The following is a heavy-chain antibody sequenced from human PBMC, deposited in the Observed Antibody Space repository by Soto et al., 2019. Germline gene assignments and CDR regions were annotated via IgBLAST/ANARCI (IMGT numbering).Heavy chain of an antibody. V-gene: IGHV4-39*01. CDR3: ARHPPCGPLDY. CDR1: GDSGGFISSSSYH. CDR2: IYYSGST. Sequence: QLQLQESGPGLVKPSETLSLTCTVSGDSGGFISSSSYHWGWIRQPPGKGLEWIGNIYYSGSTYSPPPRMSRFTISGDTSKNQFPRRLTSVTAADTAVYYCARHPPCGPLDYWGQGTLVTVSS. J-gene: IGHJ4*02.